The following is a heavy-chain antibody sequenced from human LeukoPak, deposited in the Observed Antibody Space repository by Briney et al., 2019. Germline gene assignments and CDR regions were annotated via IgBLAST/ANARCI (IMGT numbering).Heavy chain of an antibody. CDR3: AKDITGTTRFDY. V-gene: IGHV3-23*01. CDR2: ISGSGGNT. Sequence: EGSLRLSCAASGFTFSSYAMSWVRQAPGKGLEWVSGISGSGGNTYYADSVKGRFTISRDSSKNTLYLQMDSLRAEDTAVYYCAKDITGTTRFDYWGQGTLVTVSS. J-gene: IGHJ4*02. D-gene: IGHD1-7*01. CDR1: GFTFSSYA.